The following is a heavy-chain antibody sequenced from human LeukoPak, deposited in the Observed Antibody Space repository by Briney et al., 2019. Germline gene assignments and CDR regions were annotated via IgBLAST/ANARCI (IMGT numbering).Heavy chain of an antibody. CDR1: GYGFTSYW. CDR3: ARRAHSGAMITLDY. CDR2: IYPGDSNS. V-gene: IGHV5-51*01. J-gene: IGHJ4*02. Sequence: GESLKISCRGSGYGFTSYWIVWVCQMPGIGLEWMGVIYPGDSNSRYSPSFQGQVTISADNSISTAYLQWSSLKASDTAMYYCARRAHSGAMITLDYWGQGTLVTVSS. D-gene: IGHD5-12*01.